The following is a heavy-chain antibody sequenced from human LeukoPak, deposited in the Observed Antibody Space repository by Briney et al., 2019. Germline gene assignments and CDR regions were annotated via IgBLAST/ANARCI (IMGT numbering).Heavy chain of an antibody. CDR2: ISGSGGST. Sequence: GGSLRLSCAASGFTVSSNYMSWVRQAPGKGLEWVSAISGSGGSTYNADSVKGRFTISRDNSKNTLYLQMNSLRAEDTAIYYCAKAYYDSSGYLFDYWGQGILVTVSS. D-gene: IGHD3-22*01. V-gene: IGHV3-23*01. J-gene: IGHJ4*02. CDR1: GFTVSSNY. CDR3: AKAYYDSSGYLFDY.